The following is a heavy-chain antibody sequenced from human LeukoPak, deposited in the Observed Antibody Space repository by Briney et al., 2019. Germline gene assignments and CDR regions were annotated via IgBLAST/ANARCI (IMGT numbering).Heavy chain of an antibody. CDR3: AKDMGGLLAKHYLDY. CDR1: GFTFSSHG. J-gene: IGHJ4*02. Sequence: GGSLRLSRAASGFTFSSHGIHWVRQAPGKGLEWVAFIRYDGSSKYNADSVKGRFTISRDNSKNTVYLQMSSLRAEDTAVYYCAKDMGGLLAKHYLDYWGQGTLITVSS. V-gene: IGHV3-30*02. D-gene: IGHD1-26*01. CDR2: IRYDGSSK.